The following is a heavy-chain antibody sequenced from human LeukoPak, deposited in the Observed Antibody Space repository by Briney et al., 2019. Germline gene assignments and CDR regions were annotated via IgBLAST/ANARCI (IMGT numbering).Heavy chain of an antibody. Sequence: PGGSLRLSCAASGFTFSSYWMHWVRQAPGKGLVWVSRINSDGSSTSYADSVKGRFTISRENAKNTLYLQMDSLRAEDTAVYYCARASGAGGFDIWGQGTMVTVSS. J-gene: IGHJ3*02. CDR2: INSDGSST. V-gene: IGHV3-74*01. D-gene: IGHD1-26*01. CDR3: ARASGAGGFDI. CDR1: GFTFSSYW.